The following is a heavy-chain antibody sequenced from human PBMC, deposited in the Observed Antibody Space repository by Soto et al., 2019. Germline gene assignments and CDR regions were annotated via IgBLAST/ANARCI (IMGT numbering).Heavy chain of an antibody. D-gene: IGHD3-16*02. V-gene: IGHV4-34*01. CDR2: INHSGST. Sequence: PSETLSLTCAVYGGSFSGYYWSWIRQPPGKGLEWIGEINHSGSTNYNPSLKSRVTISVDTSKNQFSLKLSSVTAADTAVYYCARFQYDYVWGSYRPAFFDYWGQGTLVTVSS. CDR3: ARFQYDYVWGSYRPAFFDY. J-gene: IGHJ4*02. CDR1: GGSFSGYY.